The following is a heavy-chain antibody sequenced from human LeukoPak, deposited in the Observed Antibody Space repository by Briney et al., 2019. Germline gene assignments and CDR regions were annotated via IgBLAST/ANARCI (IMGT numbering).Heavy chain of an antibody. J-gene: IGHJ4*02. V-gene: IGHV5-51*01. CDR3: ATGTYTYYFDY. CDR2: IYPGDSDT. D-gene: IGHD3-10*01. CDR1: GYRFTSYW. Sequence: GGSLKISCKGSGYRFTSYWIGWVRQMPGKGLEWMVIIYPGDSDTRYSPSFQGQVTFSSDKSITTAYLQWSSLKASDTAMYYCATGTYTYYFDYWGQGTLVTVSS.